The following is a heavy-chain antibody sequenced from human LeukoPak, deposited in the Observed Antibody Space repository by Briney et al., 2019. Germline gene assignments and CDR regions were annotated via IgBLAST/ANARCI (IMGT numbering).Heavy chain of an antibody. CDR1: GFTFSSYA. CDR2: ISGSGGSI. V-gene: IGHV3-23*01. J-gene: IGHJ4*02. D-gene: IGHD4-23*01. Sequence: GGSLRLSCAASGFTFSSYAMSWVRQAPGKGLEWVSSISGSGGSIYSADSVKGRLSISRDNSKNTLYLQMNSLRVEDTAVYYCAKVRTTVVSPLDYRGQGTLVTVSS. CDR3: AKVRTTVVSPLDY.